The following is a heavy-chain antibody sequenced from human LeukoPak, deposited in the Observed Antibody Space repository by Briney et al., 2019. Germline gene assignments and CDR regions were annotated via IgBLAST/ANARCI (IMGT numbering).Heavy chain of an antibody. CDR2: IIPIFGTA. V-gene: IGHV1-69*01. J-gene: IGHJ3*02. CDR1: GGTFSSYA. CDR3: ARDKDDAFDI. Sequence: GASVKVSCKASGGTFSSYAISWVRQAPGQGLEWMGGIIPIFGTANYAQKFQGRVTITADESTSTAYMELSSLRSEDTAVYYCARDKDDAFDIWGQGTMVTVSS.